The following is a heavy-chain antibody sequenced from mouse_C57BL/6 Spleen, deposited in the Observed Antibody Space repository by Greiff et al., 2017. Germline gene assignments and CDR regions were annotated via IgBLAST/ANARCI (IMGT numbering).Heavy chain of an antibody. CDR2: ISYSGST. V-gene: IGHV3-1*01. J-gene: IGHJ2*01. CDR1: GYSITSGYD. D-gene: IGHD4-1*01. Sequence: DVKLQESGPGMVKPSQSLSLTCTVTGYSITSGYDWHWIRHFPGNKLEWMGYISYSGSTNYNPSLKSRISITHDTSKNHFFLKLNSVTTEDTATYYCARRNNWAYFDYWGQGTTLTVSS. CDR3: ARRNNWAYFDY.